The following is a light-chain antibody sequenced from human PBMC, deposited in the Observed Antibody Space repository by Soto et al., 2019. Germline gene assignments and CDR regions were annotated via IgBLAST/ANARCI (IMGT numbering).Light chain of an antibody. Sequence: AIQMTQSPSSLSASVVDRVTITCRASQGIRNDLGWYQQKPGKAPKLLIYDASSLEGGVPSRFSGSGSGTDFTLIISSLQPEDFATYYCLQYYNYPRTFGQGTKVDIK. J-gene: IGKJ1*01. V-gene: IGKV1-6*01. CDR3: LQYYNYPRT. CDR2: DAS. CDR1: QGIRND.